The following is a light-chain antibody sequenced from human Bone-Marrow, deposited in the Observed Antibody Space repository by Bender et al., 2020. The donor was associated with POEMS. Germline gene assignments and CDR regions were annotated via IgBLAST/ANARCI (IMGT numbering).Light chain of an antibody. V-gene: IGLV2-23*02. Sequence: QSALTQPASVSGSPGQSITISCTGTSSDVGNFNLVSWYQQRPGKAPKLMIYEVTKRPSGVSYRFSASKSGNTASLTISGLQAEDEADYYCCSFTSTSTFVVFGGGTKLTVL. CDR1: SSDVGNFNL. CDR3: CSFTSTSTFVV. CDR2: EVT. J-gene: IGLJ2*01.